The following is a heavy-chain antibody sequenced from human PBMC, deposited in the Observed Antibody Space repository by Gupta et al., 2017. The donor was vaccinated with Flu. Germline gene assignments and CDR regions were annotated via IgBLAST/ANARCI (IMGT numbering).Heavy chain of an antibody. D-gene: IGHD1-1*01. CDR2: MTEAGDTT. Sequence: GFIFRSFSMSWVRQATGKGLEWVSVMTEAGDTTYYAGSVKGRFTISRDNSQSTLLLQMNILRAEDMDISYCTKHWMRTHDYWGQGTRVTVSA. V-gene: IGHV3-23*01. CDR1: GFIFRSFS. J-gene: IGHJ4*02. CDR3: TKHWMRTHDY.